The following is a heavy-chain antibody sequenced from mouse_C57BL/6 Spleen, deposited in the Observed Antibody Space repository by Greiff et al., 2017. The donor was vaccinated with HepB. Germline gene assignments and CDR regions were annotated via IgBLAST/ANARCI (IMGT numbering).Heavy chain of an antibody. D-gene: IGHD2-4*01. CDR2: INPNNGGT. J-gene: IGHJ2*01. V-gene: IGHV1-26*01. CDR3: ARDLGLRRNYFDY. CDR1: GYTFTDYY. Sequence: EVQLQQSGPELVKPGASVKISCKASGYTFTDYYMNWVKQSHGKSLEWIGDINPNNGGTSYNQKFKGKATLTVDKSSSTAYMELRSLTSEDSAVYYCARDLGLRRNYFDYWGQGTTLTVSS.